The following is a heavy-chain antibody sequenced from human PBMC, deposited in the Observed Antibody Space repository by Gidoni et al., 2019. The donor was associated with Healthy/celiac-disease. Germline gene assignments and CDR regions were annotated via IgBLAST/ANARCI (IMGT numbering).Heavy chain of an antibody. Sequence: QVQLVESGGGVVQPGRSLRLSCAASGCTFSSYGMHWVRQAPGKGLEWVAVIWYDGSNKYYADSVKGRFTISRDNSKNTLYLQMNSLRAEDTAVYYCARDKTVTKGPNFRFDPWGQGTLVTVSS. D-gene: IGHD4-4*01. CDR3: ARDKTVTKGPNFRFDP. V-gene: IGHV3-33*01. J-gene: IGHJ5*02. CDR2: IWYDGSNK. CDR1: GCTFSSYG.